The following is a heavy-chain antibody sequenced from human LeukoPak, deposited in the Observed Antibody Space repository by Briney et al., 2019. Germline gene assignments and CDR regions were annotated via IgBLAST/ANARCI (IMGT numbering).Heavy chain of an antibody. J-gene: IGHJ4*02. V-gene: IGHV1-69*13. CDR2: IIPIFGTA. CDR3: ARAGWFGELLYPDY. CDR1: RGTFRSYA. D-gene: IGHD3-10*01. Sequence: AVKVSCKASRGTFRSYAISWVRQAPGQGLEWMGGIIPIFGTANYAQKYQGRVTITADETTSTAYMELSSLRSEDTAVYCCARAGWFGELLYPDYWGQGTLATVSA.